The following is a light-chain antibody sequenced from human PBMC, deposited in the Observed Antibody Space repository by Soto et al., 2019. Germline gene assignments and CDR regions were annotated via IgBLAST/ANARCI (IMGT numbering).Light chain of an antibody. CDR3: QQRSNWPRT. V-gene: IGKV3-11*01. J-gene: IGKJ2*01. Sequence: EIVLTQSPATLSLSPGERATLSCRASQSVSSYLDWYQQKPGQAPRLLIYDASNRATDIPARFSGSGSGTDVTLTINSLEPEDFVVYYCQQRSNWPRTFGQGTKLKIK. CDR1: QSVSSY. CDR2: DAS.